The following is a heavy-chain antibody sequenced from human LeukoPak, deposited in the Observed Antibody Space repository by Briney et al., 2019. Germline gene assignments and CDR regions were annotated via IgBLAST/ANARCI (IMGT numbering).Heavy chain of an antibody. D-gene: IGHD4-17*01. CDR2: ISYDGSNK. CDR1: GFTFSSYG. J-gene: IGHJ3*02. Sequence: PGGSLRLSCAASGFTFSSYGMHWVRQAPGKGLEWVAVISYDGSNKYYADSVKGRFTISRDNSKDTLYLQMNSLRAEDTAVYYCAKDDGGSRTTQIPSDAFDIWGQGTMVTVSS. CDR3: AKDDGGSRTTQIPSDAFDI. V-gene: IGHV3-30*18.